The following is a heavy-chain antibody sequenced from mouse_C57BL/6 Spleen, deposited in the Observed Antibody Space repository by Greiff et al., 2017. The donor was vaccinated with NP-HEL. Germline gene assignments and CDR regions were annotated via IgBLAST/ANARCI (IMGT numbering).Heavy chain of an antibody. CDR2: ISSGSSTI. CDR1: GFTFSDYG. CDR3: ARNYYGSSYPFAY. Sequence: EVQRVESGGGLVKPGGSLKLSCAASGFTFSDYGMHWVRQAPEKGLEWVAYISSGSSTIYYADTVKGRFTISRDNAKNTLFLQMTSLRSEDTAMYYCARNYYGSSYPFAYWGQRTLVTVSA. J-gene: IGHJ3*01. V-gene: IGHV5-17*01. D-gene: IGHD1-1*01.